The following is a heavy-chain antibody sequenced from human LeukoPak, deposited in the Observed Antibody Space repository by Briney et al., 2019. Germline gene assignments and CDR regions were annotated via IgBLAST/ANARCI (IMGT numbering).Heavy chain of an antibody. CDR3: ARGSAYYYDSSGYSLCDY. CDR2: MNPNSGNT. Sequence: ASVKVSCKASGYTFTSYDINWVRQATGQGLEWMGWMNPNSGNTGYARKFQGRVTMTRNTSIRTAYMELSSLRSEDTAVYYCARGSAYYYDSSGYSLCDYWGQGTLVSVSS. D-gene: IGHD3-22*01. J-gene: IGHJ4*02. V-gene: IGHV1-8*01. CDR1: GYTFTSYD.